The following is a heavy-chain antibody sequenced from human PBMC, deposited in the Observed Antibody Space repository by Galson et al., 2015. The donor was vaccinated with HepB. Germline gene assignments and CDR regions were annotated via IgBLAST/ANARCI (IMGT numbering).Heavy chain of an antibody. J-gene: IGHJ5*02. Sequence: GTLSLTCAVYGGSFRGYYWSWIRQPPGKGLEWIGEINHSGSTNYNPSLKSRVTISVDTAVYYCARRRETLRYFDWFGWFDPWGQGTLVTVSS. V-gene: IGHV4-34*01. CDR2: INHSGST. CDR3: P. CDR1: GGSFRGYY. D-gene: IGHD3-9*01.